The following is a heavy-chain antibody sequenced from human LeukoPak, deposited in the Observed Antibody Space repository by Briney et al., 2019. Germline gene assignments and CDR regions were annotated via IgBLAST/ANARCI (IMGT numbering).Heavy chain of an antibody. CDR2: IYSGGST. D-gene: IGHD2-15*01. V-gene: IGHV3-53*01. CDR3: ARGYCSGGSCYALDY. CDR1: GFTVSSNY. J-gene: IGHJ4*02. Sequence: GGSLRLSCAASGFTVSSNYISWVRQAPGKGLEWVSVIYSGGSTYYADSVKGRFTIPRDNSKNTLYLQMNSLRAEDTAVYYCARGYCSGGSCYALDYWGQGTLVTVSS.